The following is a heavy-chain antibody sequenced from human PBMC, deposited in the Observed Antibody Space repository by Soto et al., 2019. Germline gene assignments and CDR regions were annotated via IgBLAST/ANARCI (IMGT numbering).Heavy chain of an antibody. CDR1: GYRVNSYT. CDR3: ASPKGGALDI. Sequence: HGGSPRIGRAASGYRVNSYTMNLALKETGKGLEWVSSIGSYSSYMFYADSVKGRFTISRDNAKNSLYLQMNSLRAEDTAVYYCASPKGGALDIWGQGTMVT. D-gene: IGHD3-16*01. CDR2: IGSYSSYM. V-gene: IGHV3-21*01. J-gene: IGHJ3*02.